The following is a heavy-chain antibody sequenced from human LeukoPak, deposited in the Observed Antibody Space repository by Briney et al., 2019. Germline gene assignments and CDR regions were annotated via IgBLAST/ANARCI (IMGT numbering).Heavy chain of an antibody. CDR1: GGSISNYY. D-gene: IGHD3-10*01. V-gene: IGHV4-4*07. CDR3: ARGRASYDY. Sequence: PSETLSLTCTVSGGSISNYYWTWIRQPAGKGLGWIGRIYNSGTTNYNPSLKSRVTMSVDTSKNQFSLKLSSVTAADTGVYYCARGRASYDYWGQGTLVTVSS. J-gene: IGHJ4*02. CDR2: IYNSGTT.